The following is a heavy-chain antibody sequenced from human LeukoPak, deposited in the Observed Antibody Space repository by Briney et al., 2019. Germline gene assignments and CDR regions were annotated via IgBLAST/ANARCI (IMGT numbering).Heavy chain of an antibody. CDR2: MNPNSGST. J-gene: IGHJ4*02. V-gene: IGHV1-8*02. CDR1: GYTFTSYG. D-gene: IGHD6-13*01. CDR3: ARGKRSSSWYPY. Sequence: GASVKVSCKASGYTFTSYGISWVRQATGQGLEWMGWMNPNSGSTGYAQKFQGRVTMTRNTSISTAYMELSSLRSEDTAVYYCARGKRSSSWYPYWGQGTLVTVSS.